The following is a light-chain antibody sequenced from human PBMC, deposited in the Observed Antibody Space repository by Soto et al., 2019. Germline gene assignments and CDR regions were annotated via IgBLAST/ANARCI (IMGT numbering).Light chain of an antibody. V-gene: IGKV3-11*01. J-gene: IGKJ1*01. CDR1: QNVFSY. CDR3: QQRWT. Sequence: EIVLTQSPATLSLSPGERATLSCRASQNVFSYLAWYQQKPGQAPRVLISDASNRATGVPDRFSGSGSGIDFTLTISSLEPEDFAVYYCQQRWTFGQGTKVEIK. CDR2: DAS.